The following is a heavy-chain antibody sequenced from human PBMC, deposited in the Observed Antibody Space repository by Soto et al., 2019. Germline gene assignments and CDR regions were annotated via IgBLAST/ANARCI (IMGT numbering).Heavy chain of an antibody. CDR1: GDSISSDY. CDR3: ATMMAAMAPLVFNRPNQTFDY. J-gene: IGHJ4*02. D-gene: IGHD5-18*01. V-gene: IGHV4-59*01. CDR2: MYYSGST. Sequence: SETLSLTCSVSGDSISSDYWSWIRQPPGKGLEWIGYMYYSGSTNYNPSLKSRVTISVDTSKNQFSLKLSSVTAADTAVYYCATMMAAMAPLVFNRPNQTFDYWGQGTLVTVSS.